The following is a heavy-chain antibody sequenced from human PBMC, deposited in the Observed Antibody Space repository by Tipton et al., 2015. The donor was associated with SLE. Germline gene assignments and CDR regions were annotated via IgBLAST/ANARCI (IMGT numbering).Heavy chain of an antibody. J-gene: IGHJ4*02. D-gene: IGHD4-17*01. V-gene: IGHV3-11*04. CDR2: ISSSGDTI. Sequence: SLRLSCAASGFSFGDFYMSWLRQAPGKGLEWLVYISSSGDTIYYADSVKGRFTVSRDNAKNSLYLQMTSLKADDTAVYYCAGRRSFDYWGQGTLVTVSS. CDR1: GFSFGDFY. CDR3: AGRRSFDY.